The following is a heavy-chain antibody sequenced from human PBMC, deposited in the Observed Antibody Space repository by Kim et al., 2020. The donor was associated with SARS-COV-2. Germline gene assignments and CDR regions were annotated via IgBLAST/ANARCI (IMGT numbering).Heavy chain of an antibody. CDR2: ISYDGSNK. D-gene: IGHD6-13*01. CDR1: GFTFSSYG. CDR3: AKDLPAAAGTLAPWASYYYDGMDV. V-gene: IGHV3-30*18. J-gene: IGHJ6*02. Sequence: GGSLRLSCAASGFTFSSYGMHWVRQAPGKGLEWVAVISYDGSNKYYADSVKGRFTISRDNSKNTLYLQMNSLRAEDTAVYYCAKDLPAAAGTLAPWASYYYDGMDVWGQGTTVPVSS.